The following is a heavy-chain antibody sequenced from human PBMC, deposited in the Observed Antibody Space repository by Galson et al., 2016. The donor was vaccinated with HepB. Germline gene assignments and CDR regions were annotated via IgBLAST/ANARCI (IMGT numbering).Heavy chain of an antibody. CDR1: GGSISTWSHF. D-gene: IGHD3-10*01. Sequence: SETLSLTCTVSGGSISTWSHFWACLRQPPGKRLEWIASIYDSGATYYNPSLRSRVTISVDTSKNQFSLILHSVTAADTATYYCARQLRGPDYYGAGSPIDLWGQGTLVTVSS. CDR3: ARQLRGPDYYGAGSPIDL. CDR2: IYDSGAT. V-gene: IGHV4-39*01. J-gene: IGHJ4*02.